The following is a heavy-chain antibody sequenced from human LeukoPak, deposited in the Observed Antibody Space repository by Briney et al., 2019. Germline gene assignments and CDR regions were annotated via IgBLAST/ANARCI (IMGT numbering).Heavy chain of an antibody. Sequence: SETLSLTCAVYGGSFSGCYWSWIRQTPGKGLEWIGEINHSGSTNYNPSLKSRVTISVDTSKNQFSLKLSSVTAADTAVYYCARGRVITFGGVIVPYFDYWGQGTLVTVSS. CDR2: INHSGST. CDR3: ARGRVITFGGVIVPYFDY. CDR1: GGSFSGCY. D-gene: IGHD3-16*02. J-gene: IGHJ4*02. V-gene: IGHV4-34*01.